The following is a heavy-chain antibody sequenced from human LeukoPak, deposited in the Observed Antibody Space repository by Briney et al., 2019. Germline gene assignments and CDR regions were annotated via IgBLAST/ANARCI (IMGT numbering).Heavy chain of an antibody. CDR1: GFPFSTYY. CDR2: ITNDGSHI. CDR3: ARGIAAAGIPGSWFDP. Sequence: GGSLRLSCAASGFPFSTYYMNWVRQAPGKGLEWVSSITNDGSHIYYADSVKGRFTISRDNSKNTLYLQMNSLRAEDTAVYYCARGIAAAGIPGSWFDPWGQGTLVTVSS. V-gene: IGHV3-21*01. D-gene: IGHD6-13*01. J-gene: IGHJ5*02.